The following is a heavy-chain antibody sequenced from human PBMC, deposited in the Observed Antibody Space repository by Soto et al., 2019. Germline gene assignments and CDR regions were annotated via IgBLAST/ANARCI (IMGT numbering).Heavy chain of an antibody. J-gene: IGHJ3*02. CDR1: GDSINTPHYY. CDR2: IYYSGST. D-gene: IGHD2-15*01. CDR3: ARDNPRRGYCSGGSCSGAFDI. V-gene: IGHV4-30-4*01. Sequence: SETLSLTCTVSGDSINTPHYYWSWIRQPPGKGLEWIGYIYYSGSTYYNPSLKSRVTISEDMSKNQFSLRLTSVTAADTAVYYCARDNPRRGYCSGGSCSGAFDIWGQGTMVTVSS.